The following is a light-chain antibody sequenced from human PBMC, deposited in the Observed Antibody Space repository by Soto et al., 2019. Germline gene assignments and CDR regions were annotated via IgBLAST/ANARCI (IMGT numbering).Light chain of an antibody. CDR1: QSISNY. CDR3: QQSYSTLFT. V-gene: IGKV1-39*01. J-gene: IGKJ3*01. CDR2: AAS. Sequence: DIQMTQSPSSLSASVGDRVTITCRASQSISNYITWYQQKPGRAPKHLIYAASTLQAGVPSRFSGSGSGTDFTLTISSLQPEDFATYFCQQSYSTLFTFGPGTKVDI.